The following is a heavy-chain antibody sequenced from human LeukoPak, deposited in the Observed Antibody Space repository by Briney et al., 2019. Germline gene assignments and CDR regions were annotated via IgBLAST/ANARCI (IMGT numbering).Heavy chain of an antibody. V-gene: IGHV4-59*12. J-gene: IGHJ5*02. CDR2: IYYTGDT. Sequence: SETLSLTCTVSGGSIGTDYWSWIRQPPGEGLEWIGYIYYTGDTKYDPSLRSRVTISVDTSKNQLSLKLTSMTAADTAVYYCASGLQRGGIAAWGQGTLVTVSS. CDR3: ASGLQRGGIAA. D-gene: IGHD1-1*01. CDR1: GGSIGTDY.